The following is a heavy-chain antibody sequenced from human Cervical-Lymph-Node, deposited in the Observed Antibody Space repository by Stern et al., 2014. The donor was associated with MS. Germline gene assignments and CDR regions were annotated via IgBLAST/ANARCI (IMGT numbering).Heavy chain of an antibody. CDR2: INPNTGGT. Sequence: VQLMESGAEVKKPGASVKVSCKTSGYIFTGYYIHWVRQAPGQGLEWMAWINPNTGGTKYAQKVQGRVTMSRDTSISTAYVELSSLTSDDTAVYYCARDQRGITIFGVVTDYYYLGMDVWGQGTTVTVSS. CDR1: GYIFTGYY. J-gene: IGHJ6*02. CDR3: ARDQRGITIFGVVTDYYYLGMDV. V-gene: IGHV1-2*02. D-gene: IGHD3-3*01.